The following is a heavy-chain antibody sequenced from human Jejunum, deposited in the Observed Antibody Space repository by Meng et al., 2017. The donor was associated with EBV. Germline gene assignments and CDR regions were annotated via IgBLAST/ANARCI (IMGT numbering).Heavy chain of an antibody. V-gene: IGHV3-53*01. CDR1: GLAVSSSY. Sequence: EVRLVRLGGGLIHAGGSLTLSWPASGLAVSSSYMSWVRQAPGKGLEWVSVIYGDGRTYYADSVKGRFTISRDSSKNTIYLQMNSLRVDDTALYYCARKYGGDYWGQGTLVTVSS. D-gene: IGHD2-2*01. CDR2: IYGDGRT. CDR3: ARKYGGDY. J-gene: IGHJ4*02.